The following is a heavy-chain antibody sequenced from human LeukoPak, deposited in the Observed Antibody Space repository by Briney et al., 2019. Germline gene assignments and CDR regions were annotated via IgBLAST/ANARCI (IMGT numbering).Heavy chain of an antibody. CDR2: ISSSSSYI. CDR1: GFTFSSYS. Sequence: PGGSLTLSCAASGFTFSSYSMNWVRQAPGKGLEWVSSISSSSSYIYYADPEKGRFIISRDNAKNSLYQQMHSLRAEDTAVYYCARDISPAGTEDAFDIWGQGTMVTVSS. D-gene: IGHD1-1*01. CDR3: ARDISPAGTEDAFDI. V-gene: IGHV3-21*01. J-gene: IGHJ3*02.